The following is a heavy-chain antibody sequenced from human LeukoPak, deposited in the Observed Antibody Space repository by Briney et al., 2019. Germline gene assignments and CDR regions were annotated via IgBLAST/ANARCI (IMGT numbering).Heavy chain of an antibody. D-gene: IGHD3-10*01. J-gene: IGHJ6*03. CDR2: IIPIFGTA. CDR3: ARGLGFGELLAYYSHICV. Sequence: SVKVSCKASGGTFSSYALSWVRQAPGQGLEWMGGIIPIFGTANYAHKFQGRGTITADKSTSTAYMELGSLRSEDTAVYYCARGLGFGELLAYYSHICVWGKGTTVTVSS. CDR1: GGTFSSYA. V-gene: IGHV1-69*06.